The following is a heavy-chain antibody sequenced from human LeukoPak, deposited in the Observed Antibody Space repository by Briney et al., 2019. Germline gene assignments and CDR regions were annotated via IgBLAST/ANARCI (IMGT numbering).Heavy chain of an antibody. Sequence: GESLKISCKGSGYSFTSYWIGWVRQMPGKGLEWMGIIYPGDSDTRYSPSFQGQVTISADKSISTAYLQWSSLKASDTAMYYCARQSKQWLSDYYYGMDVWGQGTTVTVSS. J-gene: IGHJ6*02. CDR1: GYSFTSYW. CDR2: IYPGDSDT. CDR3: ARQSKQWLSDYYYGMDV. V-gene: IGHV5-51*01. D-gene: IGHD6-19*01.